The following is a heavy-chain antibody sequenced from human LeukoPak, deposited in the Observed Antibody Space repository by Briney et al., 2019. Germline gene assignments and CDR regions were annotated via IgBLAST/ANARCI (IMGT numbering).Heavy chain of an antibody. Sequence: ASVKVSCKASGYTFTGYYMHWVRQAPGQGLEWMGWVNPNSGGTNYAQKFQGRVTMTRDTSISTAYMELSRLRSDDTAVYYCARGVAGSYYYYYMDVWGKGTTVTISS. D-gene: IGHD6-19*01. V-gene: IGHV1-2*02. CDR2: VNPNSGGT. CDR3: ARGVAGSYYYYYMDV. J-gene: IGHJ6*03. CDR1: GYTFTGYY.